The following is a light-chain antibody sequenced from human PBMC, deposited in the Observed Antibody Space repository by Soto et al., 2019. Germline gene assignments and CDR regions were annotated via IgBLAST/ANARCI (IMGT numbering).Light chain of an antibody. CDR3: SSYTSISTPYA. CDR1: SSDVGGYNY. V-gene: IGLV2-14*01. J-gene: IGLJ1*01. Sequence: QSALTQPASVSGSPGQSITISCTGTSSDVGGYNYVSWYQQHPGKAPKLMIYDVSNRPSGVSNRFSGSKSGNTASLTISGLQAEDEADYYCSSYTSISTPYAFGTGTKLTVL. CDR2: DVS.